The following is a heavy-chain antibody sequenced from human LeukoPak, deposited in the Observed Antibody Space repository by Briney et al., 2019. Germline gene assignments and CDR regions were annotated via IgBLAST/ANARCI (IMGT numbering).Heavy chain of an antibody. CDR2: IYTSGST. CDR3: ARGKSRTYGSADAFDI. J-gene: IGHJ3*02. Sequence: PSETLSLTCTVSGGSISSSSYYWSWIRQPAGKGLEWIGRIYTSGSTNYNPSLKSRVTMSVDTSKNQFSLKLSSVTAADTAVYYCARGKSRTYGSADAFDIWGQGTMVTVSS. D-gene: IGHD3-10*01. V-gene: IGHV4-61*02. CDR1: GGSISSSSYY.